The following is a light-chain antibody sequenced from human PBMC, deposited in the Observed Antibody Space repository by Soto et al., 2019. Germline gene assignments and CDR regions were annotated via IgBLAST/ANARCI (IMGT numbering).Light chain of an antibody. CDR3: QQYDNLPLI. J-gene: IGKJ5*01. Sequence: DIQMTQSPSTLAASVGYRVTITCRASQSISSWLAWYQQKPGKAPKLLIYKASSLESGVPSRFSGSGSGTDFTLTISSLQPEDFATYYCQQYDNLPLIFGQGTRLEIK. CDR1: QSISSW. CDR2: KAS. V-gene: IGKV1-5*03.